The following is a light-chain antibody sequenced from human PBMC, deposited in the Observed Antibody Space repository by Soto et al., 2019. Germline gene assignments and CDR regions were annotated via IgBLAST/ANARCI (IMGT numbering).Light chain of an antibody. Sequence: DIQMTQSPSTLSASVGDRVTVTCRASQSISSWLAWYQQKPGKAPNLLIYGASSLESGVPSRFSGSGSGKEFTLTISSLLPDDFATYYCQQYTSYPWTFGQGTKVEIK. CDR3: QQYTSYPWT. CDR2: GAS. CDR1: QSISSW. V-gene: IGKV1-5*01. J-gene: IGKJ1*01.